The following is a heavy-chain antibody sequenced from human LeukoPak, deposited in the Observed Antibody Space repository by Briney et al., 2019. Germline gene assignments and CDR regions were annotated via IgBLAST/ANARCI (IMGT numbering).Heavy chain of an antibody. V-gene: IGHV4-59*01. CDR2: IYYSGST. CDR3: ARDLPWFDP. CDR1: GGSISSYY. J-gene: IGHJ5*02. Sequence: SETLSLTCTVSGGSISSYYWSWIRQPPGKGLEWIGYIYYSGSTNYNPSLKSRVTISVDTSKNQISLKLRSVTAADTAMYYCARDLPWFDPWGQGTLVTVSS.